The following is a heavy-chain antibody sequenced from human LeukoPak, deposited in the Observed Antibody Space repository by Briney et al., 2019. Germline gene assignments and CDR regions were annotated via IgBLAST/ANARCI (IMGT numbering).Heavy chain of an antibody. J-gene: IGHJ4*02. D-gene: IGHD3-10*01. CDR1: GFTFSTYG. CDR2: ISGSGGST. Sequence: GGSLRLSCAASGFTFSTYGISWVRQAPGKGLEWVSSISGSGGSTYYADSVRGRFTISRDNSKNTLYLQMNSLRAEDTAIYYCAKDLAPALLWFGELLNWGQGTLVTVSS. V-gene: IGHV3-23*01. CDR3: AKDLAPALLWFGELLN.